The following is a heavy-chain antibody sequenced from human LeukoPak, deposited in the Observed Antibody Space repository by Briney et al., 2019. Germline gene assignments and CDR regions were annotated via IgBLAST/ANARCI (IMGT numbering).Heavy chain of an antibody. D-gene: IGHD5-18*01. CDR1: GFTFDDYA. J-gene: IGHJ3*02. CDR3: AKGQGYSYGSPNDAIDI. Sequence: GRSLRLSCAASGFTFDDYAMHWVRQAPGKGLEWVSGISWNSGSIGYADSVKGRFTISRDNAKNSLYLQMNSLRAEDMALYYCAKGQGYSYGSPNDAIDIWGQGTMVTVSS. CDR2: ISWNSGSI. V-gene: IGHV3-9*03.